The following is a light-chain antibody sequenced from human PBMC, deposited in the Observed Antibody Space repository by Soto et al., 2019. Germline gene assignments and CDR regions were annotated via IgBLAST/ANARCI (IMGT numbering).Light chain of an antibody. CDR3: QQSYRTPT. CDR2: AAS. V-gene: IGKV1-39*01. CDR1: QSISSY. Sequence: DIQMTQSPSSLSASVGDRVTLTCRASQSISSYLNWYQQKPGKAPKLLIYAASSLQSGVPSRFSGSGSGTDFTLTISSLQPEDFATYYCQQSYRTPTFGRGTKVDIK. J-gene: IGKJ3*01.